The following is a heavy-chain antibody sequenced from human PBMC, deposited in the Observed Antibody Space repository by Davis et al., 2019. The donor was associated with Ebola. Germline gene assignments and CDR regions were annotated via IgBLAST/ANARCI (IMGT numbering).Heavy chain of an antibody. CDR3: ARDRIVATIGWFDP. CDR2: IIPIFGTA. J-gene: IGHJ5*02. D-gene: IGHD5-12*01. Sequence: AASVKVSCKASGGTFSSYAISWVRQAPGQGLEWMGGIIPIFGTANYAQKFQGRVTITADESTSTAYMELSSLRSEDTAVYYCARDRIVATIGWFDPWGQGTLVTVSS. CDR1: GGTFSSYA. V-gene: IGHV1-69*13.